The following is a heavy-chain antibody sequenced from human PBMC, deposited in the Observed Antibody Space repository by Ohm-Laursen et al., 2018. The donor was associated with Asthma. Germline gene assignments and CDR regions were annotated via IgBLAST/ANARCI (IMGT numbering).Heavy chain of an antibody. V-gene: IGHV4-31*03. CDR2: IYYSGST. D-gene: IGHD3-10*01. CDR3: ARDRGGMDV. J-gene: IGHJ6*02. CDR1: GGSISSAGHY. Sequence: TLSLTCSVSGGSISSAGHYWSWIRQHPGKGLEWIGHIYYSGSTYYNPSLKSRVSMSVDTSKNQFSLKLSSVTAADTAVYYCARDRGGMDVWGQGTTVTVSS.